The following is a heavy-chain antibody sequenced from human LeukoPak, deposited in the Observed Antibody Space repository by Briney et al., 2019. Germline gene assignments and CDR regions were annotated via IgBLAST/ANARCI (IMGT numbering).Heavy chain of an antibody. CDR1: GFTFSSYW. V-gene: IGHV3-7*01. Sequence: GGSLRLSCAASGFTFSSYWMSWVRRAPGKGLEWVANIKQDGSEKYYVDSVKGRFTISRDNAKNSLYLQMNSLRAEDTAVYYCARDWGICYFDYWGQGTLVTVSS. J-gene: IGHJ4*02. CDR3: ARDWGICYFDY. D-gene: IGHD3-16*01. CDR2: IKQDGSEK.